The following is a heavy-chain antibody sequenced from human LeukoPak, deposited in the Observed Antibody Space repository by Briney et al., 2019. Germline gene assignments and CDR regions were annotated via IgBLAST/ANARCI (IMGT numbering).Heavy chain of an antibody. Sequence: KPSETLSLTCTVSGGSISSYYWSWIPQPTGKGLEWIGYIYYSGSTNYKPSLKSRVTISVDTSKNQFSLKLSSGTAADKAVYYCARGPYGDLDHWGQGTLVTVSS. V-gene: IGHV4-59*01. CDR3: ARGPYGDLDH. CDR2: IYYSGST. J-gene: IGHJ4*02. CDR1: GGSISSYY. D-gene: IGHD4-17*01.